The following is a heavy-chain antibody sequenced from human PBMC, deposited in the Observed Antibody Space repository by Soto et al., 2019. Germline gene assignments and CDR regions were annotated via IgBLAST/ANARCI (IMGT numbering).Heavy chain of an antibody. J-gene: IGHJ2*01. CDR2: IWYDGSNK. Sequence: QVQLVESGGGVVQPGRSLRLSCAASGFTFSSYGMHWVRQAPGTGLEWVAVIWYDGSNKYYADSVKGRFTISRDNSKNTLYLQMNSLRAEDTAVYYCARDPDYGDDWYFDLWGRGTLVTVSS. D-gene: IGHD4-17*01. V-gene: IGHV3-33*01. CDR3: ARDPDYGDDWYFDL. CDR1: GFTFSSYG.